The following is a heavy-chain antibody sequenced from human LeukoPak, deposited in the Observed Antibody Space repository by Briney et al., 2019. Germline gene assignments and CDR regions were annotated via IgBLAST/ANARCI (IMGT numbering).Heavy chain of an antibody. CDR3: AKASIFLYGAAQNFDF. Sequence: GESLRIFCTGSGYTFTNYWIGWVRQMPGKGLEWMGIIYPGDSNTRYSPSFQGQVTLSVDRSITTAYVQWNSLTASDTAMYYCAKASIFLYGAAQNFDFWGQGNRVNVSS. CDR1: GYTFTNYW. D-gene: IGHD2/OR15-2a*01. CDR2: IYPGDSNT. V-gene: IGHV5-51*01. J-gene: IGHJ4*02.